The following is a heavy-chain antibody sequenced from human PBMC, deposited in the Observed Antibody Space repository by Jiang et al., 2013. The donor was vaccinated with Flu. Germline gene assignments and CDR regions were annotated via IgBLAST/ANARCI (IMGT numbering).Heavy chain of an antibody. CDR1: GYRLSKVT. V-gene: IGHV1-24*01. J-gene: IGHJ6*02. CDR3: AGWIDYDYLTYYSYAMDV. CDR2: FHPDDDET. Sequence: SGAEVKKPGASVKVSCRVSGYRLSKVTLHWVRQAPGKGLEWMGGFHPDDDETIYAPKFQGRVTMTEDTSTDTAYMELSSLRSEDTAVYYCAGWIDYDYLTYYSYAMDVWGQGTTVTVSS. D-gene: IGHD5-12*01.